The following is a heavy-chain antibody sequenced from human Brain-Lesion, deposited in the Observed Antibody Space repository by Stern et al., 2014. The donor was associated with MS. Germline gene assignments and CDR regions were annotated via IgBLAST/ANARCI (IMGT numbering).Heavy chain of an antibody. CDR3: ATLSPGAGGNYYRHFDY. J-gene: IGHJ4*02. Sequence: VQLVESGAEVKKPGASVKVSCKVSGYTLTELSMHWVRQAPRKGLEWMGGFGPEDGETIYAQKSQGRVTMTEDTSTDTAYMELSSLRSEDTAVYYCATLSPGAGGNYYRHFDYWGQGTLVTVSS. CDR1: GYTLTELS. CDR2: FGPEDGET. D-gene: IGHD1-26*01. V-gene: IGHV1-24*01.